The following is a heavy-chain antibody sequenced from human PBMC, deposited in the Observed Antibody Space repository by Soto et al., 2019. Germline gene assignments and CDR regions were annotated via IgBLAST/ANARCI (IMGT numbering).Heavy chain of an antibody. CDR1: GGTFRSHA. CDR2: IIPIFGTA. CDR3: ASDPAGYYDNTGYFFDY. Sequence: GASVKVSCKTSGGTFRSHAISWVRQAPGQGLEWMGGIIPIFGTANYAQKFQGRVTITADESTSTAYMELSSLRSEDTAVYYCASDPAGYYDNTGYFFDYWGQGTLVTVSS. D-gene: IGHD3-22*01. J-gene: IGHJ4*02. V-gene: IGHV1-69*13.